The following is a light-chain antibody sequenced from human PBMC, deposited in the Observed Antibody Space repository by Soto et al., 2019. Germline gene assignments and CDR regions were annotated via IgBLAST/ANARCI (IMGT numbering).Light chain of an antibody. CDR2: DVT. J-gene: IGLJ2*01. CDR3: NYYSGTSIVI. V-gene: IGLV2-14*03. CDR1: NDDIGAYNY. Sequence: QSALTQPASVSGSPGQSITISCTGTNDDIGAYNYVSWYQQHPGEVPKLLIHDVTNRPPGVSARFSGSKSDNTASLTISGLQAADEADYYCNYYSGTSIVIFGGGTKLTVL.